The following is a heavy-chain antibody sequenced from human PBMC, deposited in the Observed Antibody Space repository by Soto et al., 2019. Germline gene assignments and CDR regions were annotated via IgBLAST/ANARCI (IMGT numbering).Heavy chain of an antibody. J-gene: IGHJ4*02. Sequence: QVQLVQSGAEVKKPGASVKVSCKASGYTFTSYDINWVRQATGQGLEWMGWMNPNSGNTGYAQKLQGRGTMTRNSSISTADVELSSLGSEDTAVYYCALANDCSKYVFDYWGQGALGTVSS. CDR1: GYTFTSYD. D-gene: IGHD4-4*01. CDR2: MNPNSGNT. CDR3: ALANDCSKYVFDY. V-gene: IGHV1-8*01.